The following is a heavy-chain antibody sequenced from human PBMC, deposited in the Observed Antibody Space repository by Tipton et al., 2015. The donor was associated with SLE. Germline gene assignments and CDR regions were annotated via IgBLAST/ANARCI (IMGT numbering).Heavy chain of an antibody. CDR2: ITRRGKT. J-gene: IGHJ5*02. V-gene: IGHV4-34*01. CDR1: GGSLNSGSFIAYY. D-gene: IGHD4-23*01. CDR3: ARGGTGDGRNPFDP. Sequence: TLSLTCAVYGGSLNSGSFIAYYWSWFRRPPGRGLEWIGEITRRGKTNYNPSLKSRVTISVDTSKNQFSLNLRSVTAADTAVYYCARGGTGDGRNPFDPWGQGTLVTVSS.